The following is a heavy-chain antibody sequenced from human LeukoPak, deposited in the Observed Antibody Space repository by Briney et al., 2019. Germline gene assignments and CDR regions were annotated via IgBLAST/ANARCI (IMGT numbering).Heavy chain of an antibody. J-gene: IGHJ4*02. CDR2: IFYTGST. CDR1: SGSISSYY. D-gene: IGHD5-24*01. Sequence: PSETLSLTCTVSSGSISSYYWSWIRQPPGKGLEWIGYIFYTGSTNYNPSVESRVTISVDTSKNQFSLKLNSVTAADTAVYYCARQVEMATIYFDYWGQGTLVTVSS. CDR3: ARQVEMATIYFDY. V-gene: IGHV4-59*08.